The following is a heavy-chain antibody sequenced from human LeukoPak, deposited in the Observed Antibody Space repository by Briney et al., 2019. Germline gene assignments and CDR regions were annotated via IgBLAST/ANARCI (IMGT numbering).Heavy chain of an antibody. CDR3: ARIGLRLGELSLRDRGYFDY. CDR1: GGSFSGYY. CDR2: INHSGST. Sequence: PSETLSLTCAVYGGSFSGYYWSWIRQPPGKGLEWIGEINHSGSTNYNPSLKSRVTISVDTSKNQFSLKLSSVTAADTAVYYCARIGLRLGELSLRDRGYFDYWGQGTLVTVSS. V-gene: IGHV4-34*01. J-gene: IGHJ4*02. D-gene: IGHD3-16*02.